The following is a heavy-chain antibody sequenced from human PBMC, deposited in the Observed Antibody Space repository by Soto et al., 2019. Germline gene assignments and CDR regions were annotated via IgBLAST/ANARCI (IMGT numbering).Heavy chain of an antibody. Sequence: SVKVSCKASGFTFTSSAVQWVRQARGQRLEWIGWIVVGSGNTNYAQKFQERVTITRDMSTSTAYMELSSLRSEDTAVYYCAADPYYDSSGYYSTFDYWGQGTLVTVSS. CDR3: AADPYYDSSGYYSTFDY. V-gene: IGHV1-58*01. J-gene: IGHJ4*02. CDR1: GFTFTSSA. CDR2: IVVGSGNT. D-gene: IGHD3-22*01.